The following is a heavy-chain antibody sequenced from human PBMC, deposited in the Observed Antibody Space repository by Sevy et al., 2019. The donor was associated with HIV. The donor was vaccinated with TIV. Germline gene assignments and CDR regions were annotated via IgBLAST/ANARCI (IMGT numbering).Heavy chain of an antibody. J-gene: IGHJ4*02. CDR1: GFPYSANW. Sequence: GGSLRLSCAASGFPYSANWMNWVRQATGKGLEWVANIKGDGSDKQYVDSVEGRFTISRDNAKNLLYLQMNSLRVEDTAVYYCAHETFGRFESWGQGTLVTVSS. CDR3: AHETFGRFES. V-gene: IGHV3-7*01. CDR2: IKGDGSDK. D-gene: IGHD3-16*01.